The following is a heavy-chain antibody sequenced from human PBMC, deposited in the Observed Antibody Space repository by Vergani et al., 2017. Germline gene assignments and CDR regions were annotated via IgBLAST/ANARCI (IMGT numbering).Heavy chain of an antibody. CDR3: AKASAQWLSLV. CDR2: ISGSGGRT. CDR1: GFTFSSYA. D-gene: IGHD6-19*01. Sequence: EVQLLESGGGLVQPGGSLRLSCAASGFTFSSYAMSWVRQAPGKGLEWVSAISGSGGRTYYADSVKGRFTIYRDNSKHMLYLHMNILRAEDTAVYYCAKASAQWLSLVWGQGTLVTVSS. V-gene: IGHV3-23*01. J-gene: IGHJ4*02.